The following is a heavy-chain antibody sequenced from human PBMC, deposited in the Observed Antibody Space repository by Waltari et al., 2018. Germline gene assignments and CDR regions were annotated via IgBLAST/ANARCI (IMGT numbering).Heavy chain of an antibody. J-gene: IGHJ6*02. D-gene: IGHD6-13*01. Sequence: QVQLQESGPGLVKPSETLSLTCTVSGGSISSHSWSWIRQPPGKGLEWIGYIYYSGSTNYNPSLKSRVTISVDTSKNQFSLKLSSVTAADTAVYYCARVKVAAGEDYYYYYGMDVWGQGTTVTVSS. CDR2: IYYSGST. CDR3: ARVKVAAGEDYYYYYGMDV. CDR1: GGSISSHS. V-gene: IGHV4-59*11.